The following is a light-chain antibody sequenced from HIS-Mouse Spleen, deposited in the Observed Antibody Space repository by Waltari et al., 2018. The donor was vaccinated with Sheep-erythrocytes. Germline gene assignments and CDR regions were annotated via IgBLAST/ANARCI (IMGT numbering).Light chain of an antibody. CDR3: CSYAGSYNHV. J-gene: IGLJ1*01. CDR2: DVS. CDR1: SRAVGGYNY. V-gene: IGLV2-11*01. Sequence: QSALTQPRSVSGSPGQSVTIPCPGTSRAVGGYNYASWYQQHPGKAPKLMIYDVSKRPSGVPDRFSGSKSGNTASLTISGLQAEDEADYYCCSYAGSYNHVFATGTKVTVL.